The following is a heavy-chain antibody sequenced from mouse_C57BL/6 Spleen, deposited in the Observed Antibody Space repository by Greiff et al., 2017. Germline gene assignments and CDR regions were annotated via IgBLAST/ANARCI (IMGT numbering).Heavy chain of an antibody. V-gene: IGHV3-6*01. Sequence: ESGPGLVKPSQSLSLTCSVTGYSITSGYYWNWIRQFPGNKLEWMGYISYDGSNNYNPSLKNRISITRDTSKNQFFLKLNSVTTEDTATYYCARDYYDYPLDDWGQGTTLTVSS. CDR1: GYSITSGYY. D-gene: IGHD2-4*01. J-gene: IGHJ2*01. CDR2: ISYDGSN. CDR3: ARDYYDYPLDD.